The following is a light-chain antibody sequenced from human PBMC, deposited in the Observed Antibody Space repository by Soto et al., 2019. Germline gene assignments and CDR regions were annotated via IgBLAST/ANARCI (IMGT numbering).Light chain of an antibody. Sequence: QSALTQPASVSGSPGQSITFSCTGTSSDVGGYNYVSWYQQHPGKAPKLMIYDVTKRPSGVSNRFSGSKSGNTASLTISGLQAEDEADYYCSSYTRSSTLVVFGGGTKLTVL. CDR3: SSYTRSSTLVV. CDR2: DVT. V-gene: IGLV2-14*03. J-gene: IGLJ2*01. CDR1: SSDVGGYNY.